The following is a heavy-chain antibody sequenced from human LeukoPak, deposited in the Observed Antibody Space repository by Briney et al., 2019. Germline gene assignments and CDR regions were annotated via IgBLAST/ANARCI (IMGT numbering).Heavy chain of an antibody. J-gene: IGHJ4*02. CDR1: GFTFSSYS. V-gene: IGHV3-21*01. Sequence: GGSLRLSCAASGFTFSSYSMNWVRQAPGKGLEWVSSISSSSSYIYYADSVKGRFTVSRDNSKNMLYLQMNSLRAEDTAVYYCASTYYDILTGYYHDYWGQGTLVTVSS. CDR3: ASTYYDILTGYYHDY. CDR2: ISSSSSYI. D-gene: IGHD3-9*01.